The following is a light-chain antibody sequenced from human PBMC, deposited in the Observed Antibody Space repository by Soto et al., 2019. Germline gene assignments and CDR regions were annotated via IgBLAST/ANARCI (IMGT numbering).Light chain of an antibody. V-gene: IGKV3-15*01. CDR3: QQYKNWPLA. J-gene: IGKJ1*01. Sequence: EIVMTQSPATLSVSPGERATLSCRASQSVSSNLAWYQQKPGQAPRLLIYGASTRATGIPGRFSGSGSGTEFTLTISSLQSEDFAVYYCQQYKNWPLAFGQGTKVEIK. CDR2: GAS. CDR1: QSVSSN.